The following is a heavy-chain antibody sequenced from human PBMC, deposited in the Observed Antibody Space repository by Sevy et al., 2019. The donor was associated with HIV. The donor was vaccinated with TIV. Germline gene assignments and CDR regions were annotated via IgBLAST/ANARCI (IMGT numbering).Heavy chain of an antibody. CDR3: ARVVEPAGIDPYYYGVDV. CDR1: GYTFTDYY. D-gene: IGHD2-2*02. J-gene: IGHJ6*02. Sequence: ASVKVSCKASGYTFTDYYIHWVRQAPGQGLEWMGWINPKSGGTNYAQTFHGRVTMTRETSISTAYMELSRLRSDDTAVYYCARVVEPAGIDPYYYGVDVWGPGATVTVSS. V-gene: IGHV1-2*02. CDR2: INPKSGGT.